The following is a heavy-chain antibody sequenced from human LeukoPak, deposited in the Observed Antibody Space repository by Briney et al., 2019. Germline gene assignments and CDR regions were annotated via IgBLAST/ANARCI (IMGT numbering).Heavy chain of an antibody. D-gene: IGHD3-10*01. CDR2: INPNSGGT. J-gene: IGHJ6*03. CDR1: GYTFTGYY. V-gene: IGHV1-2*02. CDR3: ARDRRRITMVRGAIPYYMDV. Sequence: ASVKVSCKASGYTFTGYYMHWVRQAPGQGLEWMGWINPNSGGTNYAQKFQGRVTMTRDTSISTAYMELSRLRSDDTAVYYCARDRRRITMVRGAIPYYMDVWGKGTTVTVSS.